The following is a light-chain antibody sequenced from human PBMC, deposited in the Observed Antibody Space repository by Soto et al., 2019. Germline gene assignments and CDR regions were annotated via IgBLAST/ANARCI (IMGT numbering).Light chain of an antibody. J-gene: IGKJ1*01. CDR2: TSF. Sequence: IQMTQSPSSLSASVGDRVSITCRASQSIGTFLNWYQQKPGEAPNLLIHTSFTLYSGVPSRFSGTGSGSDFTLTICSLQPEDFATYFCQQAFSAEWTSGQGTKVDIK. V-gene: IGKV1-39*01. CDR3: QQAFSAEWT. CDR1: QSIGTF.